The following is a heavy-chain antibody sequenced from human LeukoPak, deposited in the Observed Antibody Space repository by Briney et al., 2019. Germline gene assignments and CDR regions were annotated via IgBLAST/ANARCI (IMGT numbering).Heavy chain of an antibody. CDR1: GGSLSTYY. D-gene: IGHD1-26*01. V-gene: IGHV4-59*07. Sequence: PSDTLSLTCTVSGGSLSTYYWSWIRQSPGKGLEWIGYVYSTGSTNYNPSLRSRVTISVDTSKNQFSLKLTSVTAADTAVYYCARGQVGVLSRAFYYNYMDVWGKGTTVTVSS. J-gene: IGHJ6*03. CDR3: ARGQVGVLSRAFYYNYMDV. CDR2: VYSTGST.